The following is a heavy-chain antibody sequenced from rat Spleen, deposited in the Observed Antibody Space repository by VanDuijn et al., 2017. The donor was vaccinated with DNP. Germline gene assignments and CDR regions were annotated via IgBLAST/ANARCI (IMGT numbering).Heavy chain of an antibody. D-gene: IGHD1-11*01. J-gene: IGHJ3*01. V-gene: IGHV4-2*01. Sequence: EVKLVESGGGLVQPGRSLKLSCAASGFNFDDYWMGWVRQAPGKGLEWIGEINKDSTTINYSPSLKDKFTISRDNVQKTLFLQVIKLGSEDTAFYYCTKTGGNWVAHWGQGTLVTVSS. CDR1: GFNFDDYW. CDR3: TKTGGNWVAH. CDR2: INKDSTTI.